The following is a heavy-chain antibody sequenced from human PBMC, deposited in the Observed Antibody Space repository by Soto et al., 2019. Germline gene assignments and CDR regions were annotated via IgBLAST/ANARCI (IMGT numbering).Heavy chain of an antibody. D-gene: IGHD3-22*01. CDR1: STSIRSSSYY. CDR3: ASGGAYYYDSSGNDAFDI. V-gene: IGHV4-39*01. Sequence: TETLSLTCTIYSTSIRSSSYYWPWISQRPGKGLVWICSIYYSGSTYYNPSLKSRVTISVDTSKNQFSLKLSSVTAADTAVYYCASGGAYYYDSSGNDAFDIWGQGTMVT. CDR2: IYYSGST. J-gene: IGHJ3*02.